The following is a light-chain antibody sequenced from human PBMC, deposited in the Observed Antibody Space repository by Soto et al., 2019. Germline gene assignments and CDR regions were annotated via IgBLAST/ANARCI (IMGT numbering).Light chain of an antibody. CDR2: AAS. CDR1: QSISTY. V-gene: IGKV1-39*01. CDR3: QQTYDSLVS. J-gene: IGKJ4*01. Sequence: DIQMTQSPSSLSASVGDRVTITCRASQSISTYLNWYQQKPGKAPKLLIYAASTLQSGVSSRFSGSGSGTEFTLTISSLQPEDFGTYYCQQTYDSLVSFGGGTKGDIK.